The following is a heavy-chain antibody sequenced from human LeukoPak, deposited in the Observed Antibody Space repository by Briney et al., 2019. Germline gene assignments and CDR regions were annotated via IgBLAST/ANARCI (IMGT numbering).Heavy chain of an antibody. CDR2: IKQDGSET. Sequence: PGGSLRLSCAASGFTLSSYWMSWVRQAPGKGLEWVANIKQDGSETYYVDSVKGRFPISRDNAKNSLYLQMNSLRAEDTAVYYCARDSVGASEDYWGQGTLVTVSS. D-gene: IGHD1-26*01. CDR1: GFTLSSYW. J-gene: IGHJ4*02. V-gene: IGHV3-7*01. CDR3: ARDSVGASEDY.